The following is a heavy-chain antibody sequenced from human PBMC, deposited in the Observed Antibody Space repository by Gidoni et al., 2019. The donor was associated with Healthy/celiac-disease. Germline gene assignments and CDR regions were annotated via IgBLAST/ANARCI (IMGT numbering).Heavy chain of an antibody. V-gene: IGHV1-2*04. CDR3: IAAAGTGGAFTN. CDR2: NPNSGGT. Sequence: NPNSGGTNYAQKFQGWVTMTRDTSISTAYMELSRLRSDDTAVYYCIAAAGTGGAFTNWGQGTLVTVSS. D-gene: IGHD6-13*01. J-gene: IGHJ4*02.